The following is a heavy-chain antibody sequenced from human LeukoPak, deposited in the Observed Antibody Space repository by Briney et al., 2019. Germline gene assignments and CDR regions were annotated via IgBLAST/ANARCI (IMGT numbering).Heavy chain of an antibody. D-gene: IGHD6-19*01. V-gene: IGHV3-48*03. CDR2: IGSSGTTI. CDR1: GFPFSIYE. Sequence: GGSLRLSCAVSGFPFSIYEMNWVRQAPGKGLEWVSNIGSSGTTIYYADSVKGRFSISRDNAKSSLYLQMNSLRVEDTAVYYCALLAVASDFDYWGQGALVTASS. CDR3: ALLAVASDFDY. J-gene: IGHJ4*02.